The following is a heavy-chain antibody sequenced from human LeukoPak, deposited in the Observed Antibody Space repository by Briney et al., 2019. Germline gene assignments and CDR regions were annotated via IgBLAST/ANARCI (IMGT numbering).Heavy chain of an antibody. CDR3: ARDVAASAVYYFDY. Sequence: GGSLRLSCAASGFTFSSYAMHWVRQAPGKGPEWVTVIARDGKDKHHADSVKGRFTISRDNSKNTLYLQMNSLRTDDTAVYYCARDVAASAVYYFDYWGQGTLVAVSS. J-gene: IGHJ4*02. CDR1: GFTFSSYA. CDR2: IARDGKDK. D-gene: IGHD3-16*01. V-gene: IGHV3-30*04.